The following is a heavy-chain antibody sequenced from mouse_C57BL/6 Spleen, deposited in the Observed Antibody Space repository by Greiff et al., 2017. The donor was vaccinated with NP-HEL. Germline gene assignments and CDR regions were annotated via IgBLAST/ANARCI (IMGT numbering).Heavy chain of an antibody. CDR1: GFSLTSYG. CDR3: ASAIYYDYDGPFDY. J-gene: IGHJ2*01. V-gene: IGHV2-2*01. Sequence: QVHVKQSGPGLVQPSQSLSITCTVSGFSLTSYGVHWVRQSPGKGLEWLGVIWSGGSTDYNAAFISRLSISKDNSKSQVFFKMNSLQADDTAIYYCASAIYYDYDGPFDYWGQGTTLTVSS. D-gene: IGHD2-4*01. CDR2: IWSGGST.